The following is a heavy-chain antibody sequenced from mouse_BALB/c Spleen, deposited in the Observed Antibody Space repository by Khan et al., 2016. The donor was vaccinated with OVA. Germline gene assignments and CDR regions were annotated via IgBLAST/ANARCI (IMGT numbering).Heavy chain of an antibody. D-gene: IGHD2-3*01. CDR1: GYSITSDYA. CDR2: ISYSGST. J-gene: IGHJ4*01. CDR3: SRDGSRYNYAMDY. V-gene: IGHV3-2*02. Sequence: EVELVESGPGLVKPSQSLSLTCTVTGYSITSDYAWNWIRQFPGNTLEWIGYISYSGSTNYNPSLKSRISITRDTSKTQFILQLNSVTTEDTATXDRSRDGSRYNYAMDYWGEGTSVTVSS.